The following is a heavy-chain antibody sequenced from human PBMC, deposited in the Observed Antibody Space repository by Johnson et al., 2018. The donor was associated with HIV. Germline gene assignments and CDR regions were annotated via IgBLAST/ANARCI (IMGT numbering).Heavy chain of an antibody. CDR3: ARGGYLDAFDI. CDR2: ISYDGSNK. V-gene: IGHV3-30*03. J-gene: IGHJ3*02. D-gene: IGHD6-13*01. Sequence: EWVAIISYDGSNKYYADSVKGRFTISRDNSKNTLYLQMNSLRAEDTAVYYCARGGYLDAFDIWGQGTMVTVSS.